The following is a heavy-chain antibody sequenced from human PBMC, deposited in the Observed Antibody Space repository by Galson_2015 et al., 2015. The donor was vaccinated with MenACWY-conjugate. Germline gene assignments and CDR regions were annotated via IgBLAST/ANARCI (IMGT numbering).Heavy chain of an antibody. V-gene: IGHV4-59*01. Sequence: ETLSLTCTVSGGSISSYYWSWIRQPPGQGLEWIGYIYYSGSTNYNPSLKSRVTISVDTSKNQFSLKLSSVTAADTAVYYCARELAGGDAFDIWGQGTMVTVSS. CDR1: GGSISSYY. CDR2: IYYSGST. CDR3: ARELAGGDAFDI. D-gene: IGHD6-19*01. J-gene: IGHJ3*02.